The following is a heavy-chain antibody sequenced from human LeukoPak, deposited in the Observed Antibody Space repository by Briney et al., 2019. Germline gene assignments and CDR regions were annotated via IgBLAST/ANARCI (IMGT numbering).Heavy chain of an antibody. CDR2: IYYSGST. CDR3: ARTYYDILTGNSHDAFDI. V-gene: IGHV4-59*01. CDR1: GGSISSYY. J-gene: IGHJ3*02. D-gene: IGHD3-9*01. Sequence: SETLSLTCTVSGGSISSYYWTWIRQSPGKGLEWIGYIYYSGSTKYNPSLKSRVTISVDTSKKEFSLRLKSVTAADTAVYYCARTYYDILTGNSHDAFDIWGQGTMVTVSS.